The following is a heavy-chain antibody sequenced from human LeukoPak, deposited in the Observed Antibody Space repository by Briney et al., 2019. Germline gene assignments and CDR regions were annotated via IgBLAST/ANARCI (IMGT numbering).Heavy chain of an antibody. Sequence: GGSLRLSCAASGFTFSNYWMHWVRQAPGKGPVWVSRINTDGNITTYADSVKGRFTISRDSAKNALYLQMNSLRAEDTAVYYCARVGYEVAFDIWGQGTMVTVSS. CDR1: GFTFSNYW. D-gene: IGHD5-12*01. V-gene: IGHV3-74*01. CDR3: ARVGYEVAFDI. J-gene: IGHJ3*02. CDR2: INTDGNIT.